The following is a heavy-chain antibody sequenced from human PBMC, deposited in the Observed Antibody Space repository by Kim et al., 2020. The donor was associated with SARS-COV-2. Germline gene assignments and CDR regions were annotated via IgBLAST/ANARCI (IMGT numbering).Heavy chain of an antibody. J-gene: IGHJ6*02. Sequence: GALRLSCAASGFTFSNAWMSWVRQAPGKGLEWVGRIKSKTDGGTTDYAAPVKGRFTISRDDSKNTLYLQMNSLKTEDTAVYYCTTGDCSGGSCYSTRFGLDYYYYYGMDVWGQGTTVTVSS. CDR2: IKSKTDGGTT. V-gene: IGHV3-15*01. D-gene: IGHD2-15*01. CDR3: TTGDCSGGSCYSTRFGLDYYYYYGMDV. CDR1: GFTFSNAW.